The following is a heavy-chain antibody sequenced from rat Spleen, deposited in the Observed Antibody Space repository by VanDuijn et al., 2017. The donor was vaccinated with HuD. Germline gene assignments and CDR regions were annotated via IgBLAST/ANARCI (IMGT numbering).Heavy chain of an antibody. V-gene: IGHV5S13*01. CDR3: AKDSLYYYDGSYVMDA. J-gene: IGHJ4*01. CDR1: GFTFSSHV. D-gene: IGHD1-12*02. CDR2: ISSGGGNT. Sequence: EVQLVESGGDLVQPGRSLKLSCAASGFTFSSHVMAWVRQAPTKGLEWVASISSGGGNTFYRDSVKGRFTISRDNAKNTLYLQMDSLRSEDTATYYCAKDSLYYYDGSYVMDAWGQGASVTVSS.